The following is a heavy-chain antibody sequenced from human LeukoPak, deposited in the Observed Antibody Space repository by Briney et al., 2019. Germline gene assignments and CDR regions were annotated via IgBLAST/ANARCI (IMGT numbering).Heavy chain of an antibody. Sequence: SGPTLVKPTQTLTLTCTFSGFSLSTSGVGVGWIRQPPGKALEWLALIYWDDDKRYSPSLKSGLTITKDTSKNQVVLTMTNMDPVDTATYYCAQTGGKDLGSSGWLNYWGQGTLVTVSS. CDR3: AQTGGKDLGSSGWLNY. D-gene: IGHD6-19*01. CDR2: IYWDDDK. J-gene: IGHJ4*02. CDR1: GFSLSTSGVG. V-gene: IGHV2-5*02.